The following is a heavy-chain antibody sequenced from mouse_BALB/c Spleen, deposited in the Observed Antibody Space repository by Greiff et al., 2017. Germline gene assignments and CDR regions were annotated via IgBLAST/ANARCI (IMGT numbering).Heavy chain of an antibody. V-gene: IGHV1S137*01. CDR3: ARRGLGRRGMDY. D-gene: IGHD3-1*01. J-gene: IGHJ4*01. Sequence: VQLQESGAELVRPGVSVKISCKGSGYTFTDYAMHWVKQSHAKSLEWIGVISTYYGDASYNQKFKGKATMTVDKSSSTAYMELARLTSEDSAIYYCARRGLGRRGMDYWGQGTSVTVSS. CDR1: GYTFTDYA. CDR2: ISTYYGDA.